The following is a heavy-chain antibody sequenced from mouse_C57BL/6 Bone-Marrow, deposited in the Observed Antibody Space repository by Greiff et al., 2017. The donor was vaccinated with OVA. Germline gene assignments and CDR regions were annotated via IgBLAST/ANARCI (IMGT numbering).Heavy chain of an antibody. V-gene: IGHV6-3*01. J-gene: IGHJ2*01. CDR3: TASTTGFDY. Sequence: GGSLKLSCVASGYTFSNYWMNWGRQSPEKGLEWVAQIRSKSDNYATHYAESVKGRFTISRDESKSSVYLQMDNLEAEDTGIYYCTASTTGFDYWGQGTTLTVSS. CDR2: IRSKSDNYAT. CDR1: GYTFSNYW. D-gene: IGHD1-1*01.